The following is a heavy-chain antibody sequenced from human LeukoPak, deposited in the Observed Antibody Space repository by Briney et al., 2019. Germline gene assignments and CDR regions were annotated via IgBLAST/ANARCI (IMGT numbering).Heavy chain of an antibody. D-gene: IGHD3-9*01. J-gene: IGHJ4*02. CDR3: AKVRLRYFDWLPQGFDY. CDR2: ISGSSGST. Sequence: GGSLRLSCAASGFTFSSYAMSWVRQAPGKGLEWVPAISGSSGSTYYADSVKGRFTISRDNSKNTLYLQMNSLRAEDTAVYYCAKVRLRYFDWLPQGFDYWGQGTLVTVSS. CDR1: GFTFSSYA. V-gene: IGHV3-23*01.